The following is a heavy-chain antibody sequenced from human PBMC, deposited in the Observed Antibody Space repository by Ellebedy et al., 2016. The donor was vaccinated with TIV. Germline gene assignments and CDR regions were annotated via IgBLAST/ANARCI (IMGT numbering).Heavy chain of an antibody. Sequence: LSLTXAASGFTFSSYGMHWIRQAPGKGLEWVAVIWYDGSNKYYADSVKGRFTISRDNSKNTLYLQMNSLRAEDTAVYYCARDHPGYYDSSGYIDYWGQGTLVTVSS. CDR1: GFTFSSYG. CDR3: ARDHPGYYDSSGYIDY. D-gene: IGHD3-22*01. V-gene: IGHV3-33*01. J-gene: IGHJ4*02. CDR2: IWYDGSNK.